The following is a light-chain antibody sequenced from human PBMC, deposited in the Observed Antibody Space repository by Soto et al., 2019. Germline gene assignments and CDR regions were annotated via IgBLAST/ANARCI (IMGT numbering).Light chain of an antibody. CDR3: QQYHNWTPQYT. CDR2: GAS. Sequence: EIVMTQSPAILSVSPGERATLSCRASQTVASNLAWYQQKPGQAPRLLLHGASTRATGVSVRFSGSGSGTEFTLTISIRQSEDFEVYDYQQYHNWTPQYTFGQGTKLQIK. J-gene: IGKJ2*01. CDR1: QTVASN. V-gene: IGKV3-15*01.